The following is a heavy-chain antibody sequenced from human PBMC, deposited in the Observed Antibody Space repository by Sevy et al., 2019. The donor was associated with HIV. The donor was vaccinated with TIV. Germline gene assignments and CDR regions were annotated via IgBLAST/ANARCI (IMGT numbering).Heavy chain of an antibody. D-gene: IGHD3-3*01. CDR3: AKASYYDFWSNNYNNWLDP. J-gene: IGHJ5*02. CDR2: INGGGGST. V-gene: IGHV3-23*01. CDR1: GFRFSAFG. Sequence: GGSLRLSCVASGFRFSAFGMAWVRQAAGEGLEWVSGINGGGGSTYYRNSVTGRFTVSRDNSKNTGDMQVNSVRADDTAVYYCAKASYYDFWSNNYNNWLDPWGQGTLVTVSS.